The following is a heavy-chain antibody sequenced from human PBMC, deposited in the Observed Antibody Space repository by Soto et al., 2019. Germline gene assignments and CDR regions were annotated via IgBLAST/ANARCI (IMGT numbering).Heavy chain of an antibody. Sequence: QITLKESGPTRVKPTQTLTLTCTFSGFSLSTSGVGVGWIRQPPGKALEWLALIYWDDDKRYNPSLKSRLTITKDXXEXQXDHTRTHMDPVDTATYYCAHRAVYSGSYWDGGYFDYWGQGTLVTISS. CDR1: GFSLSTSGVG. J-gene: IGHJ4*02. D-gene: IGHD1-26*01. V-gene: IGHV2-5*02. CDR2: IYWDDDK. CDR3: AHRAVYSGSYWDGGYFDY.